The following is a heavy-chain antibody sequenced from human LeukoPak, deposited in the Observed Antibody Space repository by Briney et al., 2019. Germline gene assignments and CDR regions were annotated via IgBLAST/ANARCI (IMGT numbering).Heavy chain of an antibody. CDR1: GGSFSGFY. D-gene: IGHD6-13*01. V-gene: IGHV4-34*01. CDR2: INHSGGT. Sequence: PSETLSLTCAVYGGSFSGFYWSWIRQPPGKGLEWIGDINHSGGTNYIPSLKSRVTISVDTSKKQFSLKLTSVTAADTAVYYCARHRRMAAAGIRGYDYWGQGILVIVSS. CDR3: ARHRRMAAAGIRGYDY. J-gene: IGHJ4*02.